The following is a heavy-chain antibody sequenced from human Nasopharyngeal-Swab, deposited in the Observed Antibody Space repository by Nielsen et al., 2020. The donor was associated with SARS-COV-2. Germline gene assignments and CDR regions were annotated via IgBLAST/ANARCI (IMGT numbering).Heavy chain of an antibody. CDR3: ASQGGGDYYDSRRYYNYVMDV. V-gene: IGHV1-69*06. Sequence: SVKVSCKASGGTFSSYAISWVRQAPGQGLEWMGRIIPIFGTANYAQKLQGRVTITADKSTSTAYMGLSSLRSEDTAVYYCASQGGGDYYDSRRYYNYVMDVWGQGTTVTVSS. CDR1: GGTFSSYA. CDR2: IIPIFGTA. D-gene: IGHD3-22*01. J-gene: IGHJ6*02.